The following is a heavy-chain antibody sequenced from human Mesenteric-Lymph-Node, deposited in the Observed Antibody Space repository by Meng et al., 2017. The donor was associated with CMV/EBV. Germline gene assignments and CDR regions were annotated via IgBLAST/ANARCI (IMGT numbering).Heavy chain of an antibody. CDR3: ARDPVGGIGYCSSTSCFYYHGMDV. D-gene: IGHD2-2*01. CDR1: GYTFTNYY. V-gene: IGHV1-46*01. J-gene: IGHJ6*02. CDR2: TSPSGGST. Sequence: ASVKVSCKASGYTFTNYYIQWVRQAPGQGLEWMGITSPSGGSTSYAQKFQGRITMTRDTSTYTVYMELSSLRSEDTAVYFCARDPVGGIGYCSSTSCFYYHGMDVWGQGTTVTVSS.